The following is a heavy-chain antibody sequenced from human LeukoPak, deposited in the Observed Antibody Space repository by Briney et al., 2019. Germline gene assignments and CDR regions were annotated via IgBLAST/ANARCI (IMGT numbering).Heavy chain of an antibody. CDR1: GGSISNYY. CDR2: INDSGTI. D-gene: IGHD1-7*01. CDR3: AGRWNYGRNYYIDV. V-gene: IGHV4-34*01. Sequence: SETLSLTCTVSGGSISNYYWSWIRQSPGKGLEWIGEINDSGTINYNPSLMSRVTISVDKSKNQFSLKLSSVTAADTAVYYCAGRWNYGRNYYIDVWGKGATVSVSS. J-gene: IGHJ6*03.